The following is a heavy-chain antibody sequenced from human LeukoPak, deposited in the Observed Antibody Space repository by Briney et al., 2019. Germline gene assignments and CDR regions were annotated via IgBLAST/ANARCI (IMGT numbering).Heavy chain of an antibody. CDR2: INHSGST. J-gene: IGHJ5*02. CDR3: ARLRWPGNNWFDP. D-gene: IGHD4-23*01. V-gene: IGHV4-34*01. CDR1: GGSFSGYY. Sequence: PSETLSLTCAVYGGSFSGYYWSWLRQPPGKGLEWIGEINHSGSTNYNPSLKSRVTISVDTSKNQFSLKLSSVTAADTAVYYCARLRWPGNNWFDPWGQGTLVTVSS.